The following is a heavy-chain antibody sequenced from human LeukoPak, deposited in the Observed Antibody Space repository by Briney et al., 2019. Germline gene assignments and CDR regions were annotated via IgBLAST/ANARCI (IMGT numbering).Heavy chain of an antibody. V-gene: IGHV3-74*01. CDR1: GFSFSNYW. CDR3: ARDAYYGDFTYGAFDI. D-gene: IGHD4-17*01. Sequence: PGGSLRLSCATSGFSFSNYWMHWVRQAPGKGLVWVSRIKTDGSDRSYADSVKGRFAISRDNAKNTLYLEMNSLRDEDTAVYYCARDAYYGDFTYGAFDIWGQGTMVTVSP. CDR2: IKTDGSDR. J-gene: IGHJ3*02.